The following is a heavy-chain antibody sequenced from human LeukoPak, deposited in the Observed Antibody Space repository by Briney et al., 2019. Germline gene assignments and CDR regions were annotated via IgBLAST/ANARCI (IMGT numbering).Heavy chain of an antibody. V-gene: IGHV3-30*11. J-gene: IGHJ4*02. D-gene: IGHD1-26*01. CDR2: ISYDASNK. Sequence: RSLSPSCALSGFTSSSYSMHWVRQAPGNGPDRAAVISYDASNKYYADSVKGRFTISRDNSKNALYMQMNSLRAEDTAVYYCARDYLLPGGYFDYWGQGTLVTVSS. CDR1: GFTSSSYS. CDR3: ARDYLLPGGYFDY.